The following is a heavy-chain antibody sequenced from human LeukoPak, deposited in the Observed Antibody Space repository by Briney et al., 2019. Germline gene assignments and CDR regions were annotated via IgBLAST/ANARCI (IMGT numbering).Heavy chain of an antibody. V-gene: IGHV3-48*03. D-gene: IGHD3-10*01. CDR2: ISSSGSTI. CDR1: GFTFSSYA. CDR3: ARDAYYYGSGSYYNWFDP. Sequence: PGRSLRLSCAASGFTFSSYAMNWVRQAPGKGLEWVSYISSSGSTIYYADSVKGRFTISRDNAKNSLYLQMNSLRAEDTAVYYCARDAYYYGSGSYYNWFDPWGQGTLVTVSS. J-gene: IGHJ5*02.